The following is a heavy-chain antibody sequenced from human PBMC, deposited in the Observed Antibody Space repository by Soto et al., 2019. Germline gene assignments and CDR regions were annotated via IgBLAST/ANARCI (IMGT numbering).Heavy chain of an antibody. CDR3: ARDQLSSGLYVWFDP. D-gene: IGHD6-25*01. CDR1: GGSISTYY. CDR2: IYYDGST. V-gene: IGHV4-59*01. Sequence: HVQLQESGPGLVKPSETLSLTCTVSGGSISTYYWSWIRQPPGKGLEWIGYIYYDGSTSYNPSLRGRVTTSVDTSKNQFSLILSSVTSADTAVYYCARDQLSSGLYVWFDPWGQGTLVTVSS. J-gene: IGHJ5*02.